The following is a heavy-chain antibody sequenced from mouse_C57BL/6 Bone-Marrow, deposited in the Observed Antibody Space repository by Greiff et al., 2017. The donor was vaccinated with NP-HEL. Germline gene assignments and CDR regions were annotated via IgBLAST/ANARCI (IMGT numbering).Heavy chain of an antibody. CDR3: ARDQRGGYFDY. J-gene: IGHJ2*01. Sequence: DVQLVESEGGLVQPGSSMKLSCTASGFTFSDYYMAWVRQVPEKGLEWVANINYDGSSTYYLDSLKSRFIISRDNAKNILYLQMSSLKSEDTATYYCARDQRGGYFDYWGQGTTLTVSS. CDR1: GFTFSDYY. CDR2: INYDGSST. V-gene: IGHV5-16*01.